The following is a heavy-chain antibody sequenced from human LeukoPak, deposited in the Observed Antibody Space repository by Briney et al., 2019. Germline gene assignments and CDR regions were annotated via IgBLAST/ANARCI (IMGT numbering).Heavy chain of an antibody. Sequence: SETLCLTCTVSGGSISSSGSYWAWIRPPPGKDLEWIANVYYNGDTYYNSSLYSRVTISADTSKNQFSLNLRSVTAADTAVYYCARLLSPGWFDPWGQGTLVTVSS. CDR3: ARLLSPGWFDP. J-gene: IGHJ5*02. CDR1: GGSISSSGSY. D-gene: IGHD2/OR15-2a*01. CDR2: VYYNGDT. V-gene: IGHV4-39*01.